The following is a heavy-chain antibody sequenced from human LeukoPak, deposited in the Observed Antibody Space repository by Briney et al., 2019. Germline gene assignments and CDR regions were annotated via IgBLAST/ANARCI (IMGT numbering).Heavy chain of an antibody. V-gene: IGHV3-66*01. D-gene: IGHD6-19*01. CDR1: GFTVSNSY. Sequence: TGGSLRLSCSASGFTVSNSYINWVRQAPGKGLEWVSIIYSGGNTYYADSVRGRFIISRDNSQNPVYLQMNRFRAEATAVYFCATPPGVAGHYSYYYGVDVWGQGTTVTVSS. CDR3: ATPPGVAGHYSYYYGVDV. CDR2: IYSGGNT. J-gene: IGHJ6*02.